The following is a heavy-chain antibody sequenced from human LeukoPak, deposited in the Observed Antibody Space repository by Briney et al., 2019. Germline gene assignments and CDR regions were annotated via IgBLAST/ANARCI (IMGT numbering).Heavy chain of an antibody. CDR2: MNPNSGNT. Sequence: ASVKVSCKASGYTFTTYDINWVRQATGQGLEWMGWMNPNSGNTDYAQKFQGRVSITRNTSINTAYMELSSLRSEDTAVYYCARGAGSSSAYYYFFYYMDVWGKGTTVTVSS. CDR1: GYTFTTYD. J-gene: IGHJ6*03. CDR3: ARGAGSSSAYYYFFYYMDV. D-gene: IGHD6-6*01. V-gene: IGHV1-8*03.